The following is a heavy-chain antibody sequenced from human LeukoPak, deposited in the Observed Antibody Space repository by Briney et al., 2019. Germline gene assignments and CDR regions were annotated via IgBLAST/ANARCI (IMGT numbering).Heavy chain of an antibody. CDR3: AKFRADSCGWPFDY. J-gene: IGHJ4*01. Sequence: GSLSRSCAASRFTFSSYAMSWVRQAPGKGLEWVSVTSGSGGNTYYTDPVKGPFTISRDNSKNTLYLQLNSLSAEDTAIYCCAKFRADSCGWPFDYWGQGTLVTVSS. CDR1: RFTFSSYA. V-gene: IGHV3-23*01. CDR2: TSGSGGNT. D-gene: IGHD6-19*01.